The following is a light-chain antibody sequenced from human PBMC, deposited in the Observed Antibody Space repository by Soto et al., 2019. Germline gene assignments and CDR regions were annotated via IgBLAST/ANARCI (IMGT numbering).Light chain of an antibody. CDR1: QDINNY. CDR2: DAS. J-gene: IGKJ5*01. CDR3: QQYSNLPIT. Sequence: DIQLAQSPSSLSASVGDRVTITCQASQDINNYLNWYQQKPGKAPQLLIYDASKLEIGVPSKFRGSGSGTDFSFTISSLQPEDIATYYCQQYSNLPITFGQGTRLEIK. V-gene: IGKV1-33*01.